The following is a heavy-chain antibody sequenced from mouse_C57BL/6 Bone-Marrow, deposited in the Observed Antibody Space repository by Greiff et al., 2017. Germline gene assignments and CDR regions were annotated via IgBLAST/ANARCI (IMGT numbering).Heavy chain of an antibody. D-gene: IGHD2-1*01. CDR3: ARGYYGGPRFAY. Sequence: VKLQQSGPELVKPGASVKISCKASGYAFSSSWMNWVKQRPGKGLEWIGRIYPGDGDTNYNGKFKGKATLTADKSSSTAYMQLSSLTSEDSAVYFCARGYYGGPRFAYWGQGTLFTVSA. J-gene: IGHJ3*01. V-gene: IGHV1-82*01. CDR2: IYPGDGDT. CDR1: GYAFSSSW.